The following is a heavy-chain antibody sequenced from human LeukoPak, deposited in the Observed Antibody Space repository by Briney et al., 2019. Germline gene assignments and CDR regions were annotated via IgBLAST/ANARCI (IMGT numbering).Heavy chain of an antibody. Sequence: EASVKVSCKASGGTFSSYAISWVRQAPGQGLEWMGWISAYNGNTNYAQKLQGRVTMTTDTSTSTAYMELRSLRSDDTAVYYCARDKYSSVTNFDYWGQGTLVTVSS. CDR2: ISAYNGNT. D-gene: IGHD6-25*01. J-gene: IGHJ4*02. CDR1: GGTFSSYA. CDR3: ARDKYSSVTNFDY. V-gene: IGHV1-18*01.